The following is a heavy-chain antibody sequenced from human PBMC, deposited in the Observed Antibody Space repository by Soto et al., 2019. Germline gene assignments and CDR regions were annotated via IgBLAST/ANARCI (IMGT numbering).Heavy chain of an antibody. CDR3: ARGRTVRNYADDSSDYFYFFDY. V-gene: IGHV4-59*01. Sequence: SETLCLTCTFSVDSISTFYWCWMGQSPGKELDLIGYVYYTGSTNYNPSLKSRVTISVDRSKNQFSLKLTSANAADTAVYYCARGRTVRNYADDSSDYFYFFDYWGQGTQVTVSS. CDR1: VDSISTFY. CDR2: VYYTGST. D-gene: IGHD3-22*01. J-gene: IGHJ4*02.